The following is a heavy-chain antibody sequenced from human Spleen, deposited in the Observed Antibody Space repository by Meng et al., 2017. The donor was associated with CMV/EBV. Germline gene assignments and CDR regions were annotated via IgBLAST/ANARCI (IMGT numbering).Heavy chain of an antibody. CDR1: GYSFTDYY. V-gene: IGHV1-2*02. Sequence: KASGYSFTDYYMHWVRQAPGQGLEWMGWINSSSGDTNYAQKFLGRVTMTRDTSIRTGYMELSRLRSDDTAVYYCARVGWTGTTNWFDPWGQGTLVTVSS. CDR3: ARVGWTGTTNWFDP. D-gene: IGHD1-1*01. CDR2: INSSSGDT. J-gene: IGHJ5*02.